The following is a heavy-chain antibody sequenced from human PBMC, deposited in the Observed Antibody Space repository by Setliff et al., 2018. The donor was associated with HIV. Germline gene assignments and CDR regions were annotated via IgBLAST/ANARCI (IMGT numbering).Heavy chain of an antibody. Sequence: PGGSLRLSCAASGFTISHHWMTWVRQAPGKGLEWVANIKQDGTENYYVDSVKGRFTISRDNAKNSLYLQMNSLRAEDTAMYYCARDGVGWLQLREEAFDIWGQGTMVTVSS. D-gene: IGHD5-12*01. J-gene: IGHJ3*02. CDR1: GFTISHHW. CDR3: ARDGVGWLQLREEAFDI. CDR2: IKQDGTEN. V-gene: IGHV3-7*03.